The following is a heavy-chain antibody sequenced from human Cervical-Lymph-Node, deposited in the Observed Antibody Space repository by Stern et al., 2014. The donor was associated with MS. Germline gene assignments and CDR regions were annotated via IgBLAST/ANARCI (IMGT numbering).Heavy chain of an antibody. CDR3: AKADSYAAGMGA. CDR1: GFTFDDFA. D-gene: IGHD2-2*01. Sequence: EVQLVESGGAMVQPGRSLRLSCEASGFTFDDFAMHWVRLPPGKGLEWVSGLGWNSEGRGYADSVKGRFTISRDNAKNSLYLQMNSLIPEDTALYYCAKADSYAAGMGAWGQGTLVIGSS. J-gene: IGHJ5*02. V-gene: IGHV3-9*01. CDR2: LGWNSEGR.